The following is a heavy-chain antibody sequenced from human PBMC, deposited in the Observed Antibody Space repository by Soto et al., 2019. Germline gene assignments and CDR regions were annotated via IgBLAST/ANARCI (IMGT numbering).Heavy chain of an antibody. V-gene: IGHV4-59*08. CDR3: ARQKEELWFGELPRTYYFDY. CDR2: IYYSGST. Sequence: SETLSLTCTVSGGSINSYYWSWIRQPPGKGLEWIGYIYYSGSTNYNPSLKSRVTISVDTSKNQFSLKLSSVTAADTAVYYCARQKEELWFGELPRTYYFDYWGQGTLVTVSS. CDR1: GGSINSYY. D-gene: IGHD3-10*01. J-gene: IGHJ4*02.